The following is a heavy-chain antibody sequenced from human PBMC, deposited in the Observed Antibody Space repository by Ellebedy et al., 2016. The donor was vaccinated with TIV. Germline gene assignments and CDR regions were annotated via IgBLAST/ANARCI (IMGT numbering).Heavy chain of an antibody. D-gene: IGHD2-21*02. J-gene: IGHJ5*02. CDR3: ARDNGIIGVTNEDNWFDP. Sequence: SETLSLTXFVSGGSISSGDYYWSWIRQPPGKGLEWIGSIYYSVSTPYNPSLKSRLSISIDTSKNQFSLNLSSVTAADTAVYYCARDNGIIGVTNEDNWFDPWGQGTLVTVSS. V-gene: IGHV4-30-4*01. CDR2: IYYSVST. CDR1: GGSISSGDYY.